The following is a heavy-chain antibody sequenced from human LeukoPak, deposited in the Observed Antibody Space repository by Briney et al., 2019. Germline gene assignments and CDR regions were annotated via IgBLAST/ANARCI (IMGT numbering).Heavy chain of an antibody. CDR3: ARDPQGWEVPLDS. D-gene: IGHD2-2*01. J-gene: IGHJ4*02. V-gene: IGHV3-11*01. CDR2: ISNNGDTI. CDR1: GFTFRDYY. Sequence: GGSLRLSCAASGFTFRDYYMHWVRQAPGKGLEWISYISNNGDTIYYADSVKGRFTISRDNAKNSLFLQMNSLSAEDTAVYYCARDPQGWEVPLDSWGQGTLVTVSS.